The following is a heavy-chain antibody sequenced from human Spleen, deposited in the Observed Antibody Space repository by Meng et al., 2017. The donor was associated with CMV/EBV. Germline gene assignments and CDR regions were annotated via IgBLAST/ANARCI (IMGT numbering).Heavy chain of an antibody. CDR1: TNSISSTSYY. V-gene: IGHV4-39*06. CDR3: ARVDPLRSIDY. Sequence: RLRLRGSVRGLWKPSVTLSLPCTVVTNSISSTSYYWGWIRQPAGKGLEWIGNIHHSGTTYSRPSLKIRVTISLNTSKNQFSLKLSSVTAADTAVYYCARVDPLRSIDYWGQGALVTVSS. CDR2: IHHSGTT. D-gene: IGHD3-16*01. J-gene: IGHJ4*02.